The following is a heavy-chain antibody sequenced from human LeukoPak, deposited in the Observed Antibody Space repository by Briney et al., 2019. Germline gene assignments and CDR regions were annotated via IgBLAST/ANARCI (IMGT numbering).Heavy chain of an antibody. J-gene: IGHJ3*02. CDR1: GGSISSSSYY. CDR3: ARQLLTGYYARAGAFDI. V-gene: IGHV4-39*07. CDR2: IYYSGST. D-gene: IGHD3-9*01. Sequence: PSETLSLTCTVSGGSISSSSYYGGWIRQPPGKGLEWIGSIYYSGSTYYNPSLKSRVTISVDTSKNQFSLKLSSVTAADTAVYYCARQLLTGYYARAGAFDIWGQGTMVTVSS.